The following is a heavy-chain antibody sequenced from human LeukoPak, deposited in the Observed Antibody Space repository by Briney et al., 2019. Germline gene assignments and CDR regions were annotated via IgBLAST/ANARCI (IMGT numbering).Heavy chain of an antibody. D-gene: IGHD3-10*01. J-gene: IGHJ5*02. Sequence: SVKVSCKASGGTFSSYAISWVRQAPGQGLEWMGGIIPIFGTANYAQKFQGRATITADESTSTAYMELSSLRSEDTAVYYCARDFSYYGSVEGGNNWFDPWGQGTLVTVSS. CDR1: GGTFSSYA. CDR2: IIPIFGTA. V-gene: IGHV1-69*13. CDR3: ARDFSYYGSVEGGNNWFDP.